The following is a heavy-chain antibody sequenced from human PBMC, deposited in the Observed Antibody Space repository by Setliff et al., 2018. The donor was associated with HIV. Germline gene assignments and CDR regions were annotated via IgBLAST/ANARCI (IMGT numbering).Heavy chain of an antibody. J-gene: IGHJ4*02. CDR1: GGSISSYY. D-gene: IGHD6-6*01. Sequence: SETLSLTCTVSGGSISSYYWSWIRQPPGKGLEFIAEIDHEGTTNYNPSLKSRVTISVDTSKNQFSLKLSSVTAADTAVYYCARHVGYSSSSLDYWGQGTLVTVSS. CDR3: ARHVGYSSSSLDY. V-gene: IGHV4-59*08. CDR2: IDHEGTT.